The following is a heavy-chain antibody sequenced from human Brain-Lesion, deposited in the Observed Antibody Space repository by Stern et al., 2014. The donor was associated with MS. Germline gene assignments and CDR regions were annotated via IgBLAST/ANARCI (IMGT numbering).Heavy chain of an antibody. CDR3: ASGYRIFDY. CDR2: IHPSGSA. D-gene: IGHD5-18*01. CDR1: GGSISSGSDY. Sequence: QVQLMQSGPGLVKPSQTLSLTCTVSGGSISSGSDYWSWIRQPVGKGLGWFGRIHPSGSAFYTPSLKSRVTISTDTSMNQFSLELNSATAADTAIYYCASGYRIFDYWGQGILVTVSS. V-gene: IGHV4-61*02. J-gene: IGHJ4*02.